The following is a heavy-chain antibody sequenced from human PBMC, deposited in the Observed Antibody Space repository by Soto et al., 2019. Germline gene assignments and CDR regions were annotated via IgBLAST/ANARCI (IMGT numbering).Heavy chain of an antibody. CDR3: ANEGYYYDSSGPHFAY. J-gene: IGHJ4*02. V-gene: IGHV3-23*01. D-gene: IGHD3-22*01. CDR2: ISGSGGST. CDR1: GFTFSSYA. Sequence: GGSLRLSCAASGFTFSSYAMSWVRQAPGKELEWVSAISGSGGSTYYADSVKGRFTISRDNSKNTLYLQMNSLRAEDTAVYYCANEGYYYDSSGPHFAYWGQGTLVTVSS.